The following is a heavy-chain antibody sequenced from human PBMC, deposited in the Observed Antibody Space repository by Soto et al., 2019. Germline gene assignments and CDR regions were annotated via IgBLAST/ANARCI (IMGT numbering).Heavy chain of an antibody. V-gene: IGHV4-31*03. J-gene: IGHJ6*02. D-gene: IGHD3-10*01. CDR3: ADGVPPRSDYYYYGMDV. CDR2: IYYSGST. CDR1: GGSISSGGYY. Sequence: QVQLQESGPGLVKPSQTLSLTCTVSGGSISSGGYYWSWIRQHPGKGLEWIGYIYYSGSTYYNPSLKSRVTISVDPSKNQFSLTLSSVTAADTAVYYCADGVPPRSDYYYYGMDVWGQGTTVTVSS.